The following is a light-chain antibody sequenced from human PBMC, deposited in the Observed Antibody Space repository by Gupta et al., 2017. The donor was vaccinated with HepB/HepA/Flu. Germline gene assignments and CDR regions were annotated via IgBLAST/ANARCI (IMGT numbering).Light chain of an antibody. CDR1: KDISNY. Sequence: DIEMTPSPSSLSASVGDRVTITCQASKDISNYLHWYQQKPGKAPKPLIYDASNLETGVPSRFSGSGSGTDFTFTISSLQPEDIATYYCQQYDNLPRTFGGGTKVEIK. J-gene: IGKJ4*01. CDR2: DAS. V-gene: IGKV1-33*01. CDR3: QQYDNLPRT.